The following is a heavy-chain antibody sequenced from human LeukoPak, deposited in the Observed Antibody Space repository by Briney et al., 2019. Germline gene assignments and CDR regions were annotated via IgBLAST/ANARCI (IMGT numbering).Heavy chain of an antibody. V-gene: IGHV4-59*01. D-gene: IGHD3-22*01. CDR1: GGSISSYY. CDR2: IYYSGST. J-gene: IGHJ4*02. CDR3: ASAPGCYYDSSGYYGYFDY. Sequence: SETLSLTCTVSGGSISSYYWSWIRQPPGKGLEWIGYIYYSGSTNYNPSLKSRVTISVDTSKNQFSLKLSSVTAADTAVYYCASAPGCYYDSSGYYGYFDYWGQGTLVTVSS.